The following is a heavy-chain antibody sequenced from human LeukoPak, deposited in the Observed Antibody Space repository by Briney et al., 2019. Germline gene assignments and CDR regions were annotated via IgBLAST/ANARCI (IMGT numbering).Heavy chain of an antibody. J-gene: IGHJ4*02. V-gene: IGHV3-73*01. Sequence: GGSLKLSCATSGFTFSGSAIHWVRQASGKGLEWVGRIRSKANSYATTDAASVKGRFTISRDDSKNTAYLQMNSLKTEDTAVYYCTRPSYNSSVSGVVYWGQGTLVTVSS. D-gene: IGHD3-22*01. CDR2: IRSKANSYAT. CDR1: GFTFSGSA. CDR3: TRPSYNSSVSGVVY.